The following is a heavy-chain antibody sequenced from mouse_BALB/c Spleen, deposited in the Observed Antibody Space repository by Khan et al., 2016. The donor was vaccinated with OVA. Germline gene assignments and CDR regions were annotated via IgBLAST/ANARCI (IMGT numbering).Heavy chain of an antibody. V-gene: IGHV3-1*02. CDR1: GYSITTGYG. J-gene: IGHJ2*01. Sequence: QLQEPGPGLLQPSPSLSLTCTVTGYSITTGYGWNWITHFPGNKLEWMRYISYSGSTNYHPSLTSRISITRDTSKNQFFLQLNSVTTEDTATYYCARTGRIKYWGQGTTLTVSS. CDR3: ARTGRIKY. CDR2: ISYSGST. D-gene: IGHD1-1*01.